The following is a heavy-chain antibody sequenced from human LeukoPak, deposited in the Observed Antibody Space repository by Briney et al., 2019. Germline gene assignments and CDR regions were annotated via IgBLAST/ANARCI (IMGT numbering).Heavy chain of an antibody. CDR3: TRGSSGRRDN. D-gene: IGHD6-19*01. CDR1: GYTFTSCD. J-gene: IGHJ4*02. CDR2: MNPNSGNT. Sequence: ASVKVSCKASGYTFTSCDINWVRQATGQGLESMGWMNPNSGNTGYGQSFQGRITITRDISIGTAYMELSNLTSEDTAIYYCTRGSSGRRDNWGQGTLVTVSA. V-gene: IGHV1-8*01.